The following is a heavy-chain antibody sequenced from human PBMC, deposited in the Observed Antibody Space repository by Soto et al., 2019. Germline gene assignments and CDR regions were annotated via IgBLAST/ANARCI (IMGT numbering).Heavy chain of an antibody. V-gene: IGHV3-11*01. D-gene: IGHD5-18*01. CDR1: GFTFSDYY. J-gene: IGHJ6*02. Sequence: QVQLVESGGGLVKPGGSLRLSCAASGFTFSDYYMSWIRQAPGKGLEWVSYISSSGSTIYYADSVKGRFTISRDNAKNSXYXXMNSLRAEDTAVYYCAREIVDTAMVPYYYYYGMDVWGQGTTVTVSS. CDR3: AREIVDTAMVPYYYYYGMDV. CDR2: ISSSGSTI.